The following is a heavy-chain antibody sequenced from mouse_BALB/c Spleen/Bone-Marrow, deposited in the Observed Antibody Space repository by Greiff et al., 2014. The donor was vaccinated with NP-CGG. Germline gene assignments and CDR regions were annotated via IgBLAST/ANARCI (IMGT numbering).Heavy chain of an antibody. CDR3: ARRVRDGYY. CDR1: GYTFTSYT. CDR2: INPSSGYT. Sequence: QVQLQQSAAELARPGASVKMSCKASGYTFTSYTMHWVKRRPGQGLEWIGYINPSSGYTEYNQKFKDKTTLTADKSSSTAYMQLSSLTSEDSAVYYCARRVRDGYYWGQGTTLTVSS. V-gene: IGHV1-4*02. D-gene: IGHD2-3*01. J-gene: IGHJ2*01.